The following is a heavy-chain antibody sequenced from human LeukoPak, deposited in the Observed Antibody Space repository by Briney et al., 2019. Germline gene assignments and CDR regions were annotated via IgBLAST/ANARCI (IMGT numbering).Heavy chain of an antibody. D-gene: IGHD3-22*01. CDR3: ARENPYHYDKKYFDL. J-gene: IGHJ2*01. V-gene: IGHV4-61*02. CDR1: GGSISSGSCY. Sequence: SETLSLTCTVSGGSISSGSCYWSWIRQPAGKGLEWIGRIYTSGSTNYNPSLKSRVTISVDTSKNHFSLRLSSVTADDTAVYYCARENPYHYDKKYFDLWGRGTLVTVPS. CDR2: IYTSGST.